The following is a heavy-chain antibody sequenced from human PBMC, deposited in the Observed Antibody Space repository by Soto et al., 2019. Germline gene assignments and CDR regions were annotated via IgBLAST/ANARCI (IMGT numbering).Heavy chain of an antibody. CDR1: GFTFTSYW. CDR2: IKQDGSSK. Sequence: EVQLVESGGGLVQPGGSLRLSCAASGFTFTSYWMSWVRQAPGKGLEWVANIKQDGSSKYYGDSVKGRFTVSRDNAKSSIYLQMDSLREDDTAVYRCARLRVILLERDFDFWGQGILVTVSS. V-gene: IGHV3-7*05. CDR3: ARLRVILLERDFDF. J-gene: IGHJ4*02. D-gene: IGHD3-3*01.